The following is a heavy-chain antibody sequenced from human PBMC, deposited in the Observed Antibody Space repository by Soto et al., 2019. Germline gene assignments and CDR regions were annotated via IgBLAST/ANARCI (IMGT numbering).Heavy chain of an antibody. CDR2: ISGSGGST. J-gene: IGHJ5*02. CDR1: GFTFSSYA. Sequence: PGGSLRLSCADSGFTFSSYAMSWVRQPPGKGLEWVSAISGSGGSTYYADSVKGRFTISRDNSKNTLYLQMNSLRAEDTAVYYCAKDRGVLRFLEWFGWFDPWGQGTLVTVSS. V-gene: IGHV3-23*01. D-gene: IGHD3-3*01. CDR3: AKDRGVLRFLEWFGWFDP.